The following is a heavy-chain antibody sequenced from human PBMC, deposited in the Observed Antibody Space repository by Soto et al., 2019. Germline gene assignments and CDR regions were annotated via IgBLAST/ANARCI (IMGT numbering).Heavy chain of an antibody. CDR3: ARLQRDYFDY. CDR2: IKEDGSEQ. Sequence: EVQLVESGGDLVQPGGALRLSCAASGFTFSRFWMTWIRQAPGKGLEWLANIKEDGSEQHYVGSMRGRFTVSRDNAQNLLYLQISGLRAEDTAVYYCARLQRDYFDYWGQGTLVTVSS. J-gene: IGHJ4*02. CDR1: GFTFSRFW. V-gene: IGHV3-7*01.